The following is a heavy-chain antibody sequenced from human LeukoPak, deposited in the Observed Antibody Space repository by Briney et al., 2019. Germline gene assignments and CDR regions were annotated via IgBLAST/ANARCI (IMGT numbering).Heavy chain of an antibody. CDR2: VYYSGNT. CDR3: ARDWSSSWLYFDY. Sequence: SETLSLTCTVSGGSFSSSSYYWGWIRQPPGKGLEWIGSVYYSGNTYYNPSLKSRVTISVDTSKNQFSLKLTSVTAADTAVYYCARDWSSSWLYFDYWGQGTLVTVSS. D-gene: IGHD6-13*01. J-gene: IGHJ4*02. V-gene: IGHV4-39*07. CDR1: GGSFSSSSYY.